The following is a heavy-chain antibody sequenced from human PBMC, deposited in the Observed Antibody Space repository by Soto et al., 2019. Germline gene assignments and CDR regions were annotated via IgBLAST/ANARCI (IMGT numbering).Heavy chain of an antibody. CDR2: IIPIFGTA. Sequence: SVKVSCKASGGTFSSYAISWLRQAPGQGLEWMGGIIPIFGTANYAQKFQGRVTITADESTSTAYMELSSLRSEDTAVYYCASKYYYDSSGSDDAFDIWCQGTMVTVSS. CDR1: GGTFSSYA. J-gene: IGHJ3*02. D-gene: IGHD3-22*01. CDR3: ASKYYYDSSGSDDAFDI. V-gene: IGHV1-69*13.